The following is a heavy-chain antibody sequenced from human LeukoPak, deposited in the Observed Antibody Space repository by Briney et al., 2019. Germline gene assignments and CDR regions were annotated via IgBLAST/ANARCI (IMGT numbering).Heavy chain of an antibody. CDR3: ARQLWFGELSWFDP. CDR1: GGSINSGSYY. Sequence: SETLSLTCTVSGGSINSGSYYWSWIRQPAGKGLEWIGRIYTSGSTNYNPSLKSRVTISVDTSKNQFSLKLSSVTAADTAVYYCARQLWFGELSWFDPWGQGTLVTVSS. V-gene: IGHV4-61*02. D-gene: IGHD3-10*01. J-gene: IGHJ5*02. CDR2: IYTSGST.